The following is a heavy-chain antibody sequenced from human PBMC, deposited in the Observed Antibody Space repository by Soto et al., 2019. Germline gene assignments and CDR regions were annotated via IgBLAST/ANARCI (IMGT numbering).Heavy chain of an antibody. V-gene: IGHV1-69*01. CDR2: IVPLPGTT. Sequence: QVQLVQSGAAVRKPGSSAKVSCKASGGTFTKYAITWVRQAPRQGLEWMGGIVPLPGTTNYAQKFRGRVTISADESTSTAYLELSSLRSEDTAVYYCASGVGGLGGSSGWPDYAFDVWGQGTMVIVSS. CDR1: GGTFTKYA. D-gene: IGHD6-19*01. CDR3: ASGVGGLGGSSGWPDYAFDV. J-gene: IGHJ3*01.